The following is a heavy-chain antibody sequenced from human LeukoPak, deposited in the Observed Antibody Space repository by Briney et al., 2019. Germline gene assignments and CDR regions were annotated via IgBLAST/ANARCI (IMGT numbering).Heavy chain of an antibody. CDR3: ASSYGGNWSDAFDI. J-gene: IGHJ3*02. CDR1: GGSISSYY. CDR2: IYYSGST. V-gene: IGHV4-59*01. Sequence: SEILSLTCTVSGGSISSYYWSWIRQPPGMGLEWIGYIYYSGSTNYNPSHKSRVTISVDTSKNQFSLKLSSVTAADTAVYYCASSYGGNWSDAFDIWGQGTMVTVSS. D-gene: IGHD4-23*01.